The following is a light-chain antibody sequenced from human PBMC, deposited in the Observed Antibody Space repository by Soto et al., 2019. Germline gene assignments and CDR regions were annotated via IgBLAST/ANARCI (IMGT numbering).Light chain of an antibody. V-gene: IGKV1-5*03. CDR3: QQYKSYSRT. CDR1: QSISSW. Sequence: DIQMTQSPSTLSASVGDRVTITCRASQSISSWLTWYQQKPGKAPKLLIYKASSLESGVPSRFSGRGSGTEFTLTISSLQPDDFATYYCQQYKSYSRTFGQGTKVEIK. CDR2: KAS. J-gene: IGKJ1*01.